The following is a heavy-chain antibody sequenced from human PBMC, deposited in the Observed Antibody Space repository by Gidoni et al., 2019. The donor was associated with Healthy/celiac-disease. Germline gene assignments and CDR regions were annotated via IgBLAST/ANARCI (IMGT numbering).Heavy chain of an antibody. Sequence: EVQLVESGGGLVQPGGSLRLSCSASGFTFSSYAMHWVRQAPGKGLEYVSAISSYGGSTYYADSVKGRFTISRDNSKNTLYLQMSSLRAEDTAVYYCTSDYYGSGSYPYYYGMDVWGQGTTVTVSS. V-gene: IGHV3-64D*06. CDR3: TSDYYGSGSYPYYYGMDV. D-gene: IGHD3-10*01. J-gene: IGHJ6*02. CDR1: GFTFSSYA. CDR2: ISSYGGST.